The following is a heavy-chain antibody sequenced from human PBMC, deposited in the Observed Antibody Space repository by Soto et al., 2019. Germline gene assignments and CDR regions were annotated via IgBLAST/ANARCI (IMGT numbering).Heavy chain of an antibody. CDR3: AREWVVVVPAYYYYYGMDV. D-gene: IGHD2-2*01. J-gene: IGHJ6*02. CDR1: GDSVSSNSAA. Sequence: SQTLSLTCAISGDSVSSNSAAWNWIRQSPSRGLEWLGRTYYRSRWYNDYAVSVKSRITINPDTSKNQFSLQLNSVTPEDTAVYYRAREWVVVVPAYYYYYGMDVWGQGTTVTVSS. V-gene: IGHV6-1*01. CDR2: TYYRSRWYN.